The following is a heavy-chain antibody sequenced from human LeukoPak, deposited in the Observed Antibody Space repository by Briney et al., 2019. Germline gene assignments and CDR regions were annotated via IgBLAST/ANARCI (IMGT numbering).Heavy chain of an antibody. V-gene: IGHV4-39*07. J-gene: IGHJ6*02. Sequence: PSETLSLTCTVSGGSISSSDYYWGWIRQPPGKGLEWIGSIYYSGTTYYNPSLKSRVTISVDTSKNQFSLKLSSVTAADTAVYYCALCSGYYSDYYYYGMDVWGQGTTVTVSS. D-gene: IGHD3-22*01. CDR3: ALCSGYYSDYYYYGMDV. CDR2: IYYSGTT. CDR1: GGSISSSDYY.